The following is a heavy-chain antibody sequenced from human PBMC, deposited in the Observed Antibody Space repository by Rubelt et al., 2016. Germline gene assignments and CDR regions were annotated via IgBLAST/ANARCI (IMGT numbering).Heavy chain of an antibody. CDR2: INAGNGNT. J-gene: IGHJ4*02. CDR1: GYTFTSYA. CDR3: ARDLTYNLPAY. D-gene: IGHD5-24*01. Sequence: QVQLVQSGAEVKKPGASVKVSCKASGYTFTSYAMHWVRQAPGQRLEWMGWINAGNGNTKYSQKFQGRVTITRDTSASTAYMDLSSLRSEDTAVYYCARDLTYNLPAYWGQGTLVTVSS. V-gene: IGHV1-3*01.